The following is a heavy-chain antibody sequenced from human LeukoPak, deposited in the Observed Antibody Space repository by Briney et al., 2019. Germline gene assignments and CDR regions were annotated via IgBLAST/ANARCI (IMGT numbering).Heavy chain of an antibody. J-gene: IGHJ5*02. V-gene: IGHV1-69*13. Sequence: GASVKVSCKASGGTFSSYAISWVRQAPGQGLEWMGGIIPIFGTANYAQKFQGRVTITADESTSTAYMELSSLRSEDTAVYYCAKAPGYNYAPRGWVDPWGQGTLVTVSS. CDR3: AKAPGYNYAPRGWVDP. D-gene: IGHD5-18*01. CDR2: IIPIFGTA. CDR1: GGTFSSYA.